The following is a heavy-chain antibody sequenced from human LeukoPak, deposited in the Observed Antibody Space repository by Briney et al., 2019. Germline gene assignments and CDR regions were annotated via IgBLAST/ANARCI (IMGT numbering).Heavy chain of an antibody. CDR2: IDGVGTDE. D-gene: IGHD1-26*01. V-gene: IGHV3-7*01. CDR3: ARNVGYYRLDY. J-gene: IGHJ4*02. Sequence: LTGGSLRISCTASGFTFSDYWMTWVRQAPGKGLEWVANIDGVGTDEGYAGSVKGRFTISRDNAKNSLFLQMNSLRADDLAAYYCARNVGYYRLDYWGQGTLVTVPS. CDR1: GFTFSDYW.